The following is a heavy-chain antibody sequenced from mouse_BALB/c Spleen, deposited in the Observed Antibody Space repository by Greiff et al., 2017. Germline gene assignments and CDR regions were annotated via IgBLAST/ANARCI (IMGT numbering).Heavy chain of an antibody. Sequence: QVQLKQSGAELAKPGASVKMSCKASGYTFTSYWMHWVKQRPGQGLEWIGYINPSTGYTEYNQKFKGKATLTADKSSSTAYMQLSSLTSEDSAVYFCAREEDYWGQGTTLTVSS. CDR2: INPSTGYT. CDR3: AREEDY. V-gene: IGHV1-7*01. J-gene: IGHJ2*01. CDR1: GYTFTSYW.